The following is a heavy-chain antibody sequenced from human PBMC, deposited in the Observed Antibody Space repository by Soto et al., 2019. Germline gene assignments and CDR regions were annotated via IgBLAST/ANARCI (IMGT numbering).Heavy chain of an antibody. J-gene: IGHJ3*02. CDR3: ARSMEYDYVWGSYRCLAFDI. CDR2: ISSNGGST. D-gene: IGHD3-16*02. V-gene: IGHV3-64*01. CDR1: GFTFSSYA. Sequence: EVQLVESGGGLVQPGGSLRLSCAASGFTFSSYAMHWVRQAPGKGLEYVSAISSNGGSTYYANSVKGRFIISRDNSKNTLYLKMGSLRAEDMAVYYCARSMEYDYVWGSYRCLAFDIWGQGTMVTVSS.